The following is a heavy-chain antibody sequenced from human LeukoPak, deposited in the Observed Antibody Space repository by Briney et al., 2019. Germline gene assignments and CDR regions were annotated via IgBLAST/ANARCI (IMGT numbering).Heavy chain of an antibody. J-gene: IGHJ4*02. CDR1: GFTFSSYG. Sequence: GGSLRLSCAASGFTFSSYGMHWVRQAPGKGLECVAVIWYDGSNKYYADSVKGRFTISRDNSKNTLYLQMNSLRAEDTAVYYCARDPDYVSSGYLDYWGQGTLVTVSS. CDR2: IWYDGSNK. V-gene: IGHV3-33*01. CDR3: ARDPDYVSSGYLDY. D-gene: IGHD3-22*01.